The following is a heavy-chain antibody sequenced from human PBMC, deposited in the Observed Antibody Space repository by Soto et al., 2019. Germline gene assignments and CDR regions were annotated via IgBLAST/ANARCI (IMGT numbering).Heavy chain of an antibody. D-gene: IGHD5-12*01. CDR2: IYYSGST. V-gene: IGHV4-59*01. CDR1: GGSISSYY. J-gene: IGHJ6*03. Sequence: SETLSLTCTVSGGSISSYYWSWIRQPPGKGLEWIGYIYYSGSTNYNPSLKSRVTISVDTSKNQFSLKLSSVTAADTAVYYCARSLYGHDRYYYYYMDVWGKGTTVTVSS. CDR3: ARSLYGHDRYYYYYMDV.